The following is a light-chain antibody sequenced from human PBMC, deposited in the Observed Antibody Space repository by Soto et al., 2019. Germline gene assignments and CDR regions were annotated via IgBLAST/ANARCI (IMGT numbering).Light chain of an antibody. CDR1: SSNIGAGYD. V-gene: IGLV1-40*01. J-gene: IGLJ2*01. Sequence: QSVLTQPPSVSGAPGQRVTISCTGSSSNIGAGYDVHWYQQLPGTAPKLLIYGNNNRPSGVPDRISGSKSGTSASLAITGLQAEDEADYYCQSYDSSLSGPSFGGGTKVTVL. CDR2: GNN. CDR3: QSYDSSLSGPS.